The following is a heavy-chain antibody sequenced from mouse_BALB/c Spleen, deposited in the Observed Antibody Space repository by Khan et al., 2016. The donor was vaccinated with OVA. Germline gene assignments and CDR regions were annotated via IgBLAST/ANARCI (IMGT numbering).Heavy chain of an antibody. CDR1: GYSITSDYA. D-gene: IGHD2-12*01. J-gene: IGHJ4*01. CDR2: ISSTGST. CDR3: ARSLYYSYGYALDC. Sequence: EVQLVESGPGLVKPSQSLSLTCTVTGYSITSDYAWNWIRQFPGNKLEWMGYISSTGSTSYNPSLKSRISITRDISKNQFFLQLKSVTTEDTATYYCARSLYYSYGYALDCWGRGTSGTVSS. V-gene: IGHV3-2*02.